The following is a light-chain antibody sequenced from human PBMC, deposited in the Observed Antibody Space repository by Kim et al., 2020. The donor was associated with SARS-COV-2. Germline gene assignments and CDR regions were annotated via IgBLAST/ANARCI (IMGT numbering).Light chain of an antibody. CDR2: QDN. V-gene: IGLV3-1*01. Sequence: VSPGQTARITCAGDKLGEKYTSWYQHKSGQSPVVVIYQDNKRPSGMTERFSGSSSGNTATLTISGTQPMDEADYYCQTWDSTTVIFGGGTQLTVL. J-gene: IGLJ2*01. CDR3: QTWDSTTVI. CDR1: KLGEKY.